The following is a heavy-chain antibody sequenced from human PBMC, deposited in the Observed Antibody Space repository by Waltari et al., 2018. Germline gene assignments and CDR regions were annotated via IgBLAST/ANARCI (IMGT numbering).Heavy chain of an antibody. Sequence: QFQLMQSGGEVKKPGASVNVSCKASAYSFPNYGFSWVRQAPGQGLEWLGWISGKNGDTKYSHKFQGRVTMTTDTSTSTAYMELRSLRSDDAAIYYCAGSTSPLGYYYYGMDVWGQGTTVTVSS. CDR1: AYSFPNYG. V-gene: IGHV1-18*04. CDR3: AGSTSPLGYYYYGMDV. J-gene: IGHJ6*02. D-gene: IGHD1-26*01. CDR2: ISGKNGDT.